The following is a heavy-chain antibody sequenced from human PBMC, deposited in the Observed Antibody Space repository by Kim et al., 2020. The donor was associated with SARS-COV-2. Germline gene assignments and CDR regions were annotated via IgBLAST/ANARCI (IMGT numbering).Heavy chain of an antibody. D-gene: IGHD1-26*01. CDR1: GFTFSSYG. V-gene: IGHV3-30*18. CDR3: AKLAGRATGNAFDI. Sequence: GGSLRLSCAASGFTFSSYGMHWVRQAPGKGLEWVAVISYDGSNKYYADSVKGRFTISRDNSKNTLYLQMNSLRAEDTAVYYCAKLAGRATGNAFDIWGQGTMVTVSS. CDR2: ISYDGSNK. J-gene: IGHJ3*02.